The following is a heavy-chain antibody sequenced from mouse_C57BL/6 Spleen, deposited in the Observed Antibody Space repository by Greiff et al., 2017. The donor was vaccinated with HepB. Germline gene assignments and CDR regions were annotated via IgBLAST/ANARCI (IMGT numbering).Heavy chain of an antibody. D-gene: IGHD2-5*01. Sequence: EVKLQESGPGMVKPSQSLSLSCTVTGYSITSGYDWHWIRHFPGNKLEWMGYISYSGSTNYNPSLKSRISITHDTSKNHFFLKLNSVTTEDTATYYCARGLYSNWEFAYWGQGTLVTVSA. J-gene: IGHJ3*01. CDR1: GYSITSGYD. CDR2: ISYSGST. CDR3: ARGLYSNWEFAY. V-gene: IGHV3-1*01.